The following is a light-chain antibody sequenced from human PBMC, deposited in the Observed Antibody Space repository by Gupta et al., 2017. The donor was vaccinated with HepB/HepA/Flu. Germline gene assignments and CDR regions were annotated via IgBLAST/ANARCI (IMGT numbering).Light chain of an antibody. Sequence: DIQMTQSPSSLSASVGDRVTITCRASQNIDNYLNWYQQKPGKAPKLIIYTSSTGQSGVPLGFSGSGYLKDFTLSSNGRQHEDFANYYAQQSHSTRTFGQGTTVE. J-gene: IGKJ1*01. CDR1: QNIDNY. CDR2: TSS. CDR3: QQSHSTRT. V-gene: IGKV1-39*01.